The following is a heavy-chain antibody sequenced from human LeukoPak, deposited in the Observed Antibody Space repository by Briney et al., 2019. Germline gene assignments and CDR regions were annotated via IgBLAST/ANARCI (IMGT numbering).Heavy chain of an antibody. CDR1: GFAFSSSA. CDR3: ARGEDSSGYY. Sequence: GSLRLSCAASGFAFSSSAMSWVRQAPGKGLEWVSSISSSSSYIYYADSVKGRFTISRDNAKNSLYLQMNSLRAEDTAVYYCARGEDSSGYYWGQGTLVTVSS. CDR2: ISSSSSYI. J-gene: IGHJ4*02. V-gene: IGHV3-21*01. D-gene: IGHD3-22*01.